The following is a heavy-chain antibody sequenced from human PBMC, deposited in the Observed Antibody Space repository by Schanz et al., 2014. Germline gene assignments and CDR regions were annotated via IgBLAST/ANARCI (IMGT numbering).Heavy chain of an antibody. Sequence: VQLVESGGALVQPGGSLRLSCSASGLTLSDYWMHWVRQAPGKGPEWISHIRADGRMTNYAASVEGRFTISRDVAKNTVYLQMFSLRAEDMGVYYCAGGKTTGLAYWGQGTQVAVSS. D-gene: IGHD4-4*01. CDR1: GLTLSDYW. V-gene: IGHV3-74*02. CDR2: IRADGRMT. J-gene: IGHJ4*02. CDR3: AGGKTTGLAY.